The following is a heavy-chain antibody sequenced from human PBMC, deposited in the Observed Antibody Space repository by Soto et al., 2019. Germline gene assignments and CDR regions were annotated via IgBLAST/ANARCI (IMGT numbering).Heavy chain of an antibody. CDR2: IDPSDSYT. Sequence: PGASLKISCKGSGYSFTSYWISWVRQMPGTGLEWMGRIDPSDSYTNYSPSFQGHVTISADKSISTAYLQWSSLKASDTAMYYCARYCSGGSCYYYYGMDVWGQGATVTVSS. CDR3: ARYCSGGSCYYYYGMDV. D-gene: IGHD2-15*01. J-gene: IGHJ6*02. CDR1: GYSFTSYW. V-gene: IGHV5-10-1*01.